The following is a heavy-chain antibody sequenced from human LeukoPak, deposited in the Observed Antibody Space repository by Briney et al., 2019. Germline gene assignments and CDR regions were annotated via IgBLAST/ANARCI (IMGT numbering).Heavy chain of an antibody. V-gene: IGHV3-23*01. CDR1: GFTFSSYA. CDR3: AKDGGLYGSGSYDY. Sequence: GGSLRLSCAASGFTFSSYAMSWVRQAPGKGLEWVSAISGSGGSTYYADSVKGRFTISRDDSKNTLYLQMNSLRAEDTAVYYCAKDGGLYGSGSYDYWGQGTLVTVSS. CDR2: ISGSGGST. J-gene: IGHJ4*02. D-gene: IGHD3-10*01.